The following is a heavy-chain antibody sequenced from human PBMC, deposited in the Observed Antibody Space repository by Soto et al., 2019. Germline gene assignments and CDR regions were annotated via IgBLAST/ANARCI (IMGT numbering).Heavy chain of an antibody. J-gene: IGHJ5*02. D-gene: IGHD1-26*01. CDR2: ISSSSSTI. Sequence: EVQLVESGGGLVQPGGSLRLSCAASGFTFSSYSMNWVRQAPGKGLEWVSYISSSSSTIYYADSVKGRFTISRDNAKNSLYLPMISLRDDDTAVYYCAREGGSLNWFDPWGQGTLVTVSS. CDR1: GFTFSSYS. CDR3: AREGGSLNWFDP. V-gene: IGHV3-48*02.